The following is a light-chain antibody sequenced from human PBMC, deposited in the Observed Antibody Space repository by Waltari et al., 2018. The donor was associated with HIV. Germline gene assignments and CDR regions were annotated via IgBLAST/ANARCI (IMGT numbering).Light chain of an antibody. Sequence: DIEMTQSPSSVSASVGDRVTIFCQASQDITNLLNWYQQRPGTAPKLLILDASNLEVGVSSRFSGSGSGTSFRFTIDSLRPEDVATYYCQQYASVPPITFGQGTRVEIK. CDR1: QDITNL. V-gene: IGKV1-33*01. CDR2: DAS. J-gene: IGKJ5*01. CDR3: QQYASVPPIT.